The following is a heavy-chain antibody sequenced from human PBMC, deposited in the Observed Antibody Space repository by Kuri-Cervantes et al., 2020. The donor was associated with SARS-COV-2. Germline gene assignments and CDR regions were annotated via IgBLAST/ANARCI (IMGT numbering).Heavy chain of an antibody. V-gene: IGHV4-34*01. CDR1: GFTFSSYA. D-gene: IGHD6-13*01. CDR2: INHSGST. Sequence: ESLKISCAASGFTFSSYAMSWVRQAPGKGLEWIGEINHSGSTNYNPSLKSRVTISVDTSKNQFSLKLSPVTAADTAVYYCARVRGSHYYYYYMDVWGKGTTVTVSS. J-gene: IGHJ6*03. CDR3: ARVRGSHYYYYYMDV.